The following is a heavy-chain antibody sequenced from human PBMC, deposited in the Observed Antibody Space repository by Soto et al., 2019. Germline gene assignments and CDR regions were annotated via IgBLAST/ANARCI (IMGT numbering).Heavy chain of an antibody. Sequence: PGGSLRLSCAAPGFTFSSYGMHWVRQAPGKGLEWVAVISYDGSNKYYADSVKGRFTISRDNSKNTLYLQMNSLRAEDTAVYYCAKDQMATIDDAFDIWGQGTMVTVSS. CDR1: GFTFSSYG. CDR3: AKDQMATIDDAFDI. CDR2: ISYDGSNK. D-gene: IGHD5-12*01. J-gene: IGHJ3*02. V-gene: IGHV3-30*18.